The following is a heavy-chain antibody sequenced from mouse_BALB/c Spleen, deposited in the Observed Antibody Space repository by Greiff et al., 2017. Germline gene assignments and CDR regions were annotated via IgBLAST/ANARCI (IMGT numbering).Heavy chain of an antibody. J-gene: IGHJ4*01. CDR1: GFSLSTSGMG. V-gene: IGHV8-12*01. Sequence: QVTLKESGPGILQPSQTLSLTCSFSGFSLSTSGMGVSWIRQPSGKGLEWLAHIYWDDDKRYNPSLKSRLTISKDTSSNQVFLKITSVDTADTATYYCARRGSSYGYAMDYWGQGTSVTVSS. CDR2: IYWDDDK. CDR3: ARRGSSYGYAMDY. D-gene: IGHD1-1*01.